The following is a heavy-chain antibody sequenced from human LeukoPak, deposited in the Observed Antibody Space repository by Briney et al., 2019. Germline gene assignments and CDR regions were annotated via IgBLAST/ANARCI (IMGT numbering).Heavy chain of an antibody. CDR2: IYYSGST. D-gene: IGHD6-19*01. CDR1: GGSISSSSYY. Sequence: SETLSLTCTVSGGSISSSSYYWGWIRQPPGKGLEWIGSIYYSGSTYYNPSLKSRVTISVDTSKNQFSLKLSSVTAADTAVYYCVRAYLLAGAPEWFDPWGQGTLVTVSS. J-gene: IGHJ5*02. V-gene: IGHV4-39*01. CDR3: VRAYLLAGAPEWFDP.